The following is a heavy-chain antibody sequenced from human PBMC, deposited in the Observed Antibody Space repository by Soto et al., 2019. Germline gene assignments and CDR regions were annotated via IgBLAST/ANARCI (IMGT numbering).Heavy chain of an antibody. Sequence: PGESLKISCKTSGYTFTNYWIAWVRQVPGKGLEWVGSMLAADSATRYGPSFQGQVSISADKSINTAYLQWASLKASDTATYFCARQDDATWPFDYWGQGTLVTVSS. J-gene: IGHJ4*02. CDR3: ARQDDATWPFDY. D-gene: IGHD1-1*01. CDR2: MLAADSAT. CDR1: GYTFTNYW. V-gene: IGHV5-51*01.